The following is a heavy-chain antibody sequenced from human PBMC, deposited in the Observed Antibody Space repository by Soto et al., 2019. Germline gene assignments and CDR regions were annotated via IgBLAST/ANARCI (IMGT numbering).Heavy chain of an antibody. CDR1: GYTFTGYD. D-gene: IGHD1-26*01. V-gene: IGHV1-8*01. J-gene: IGHJ4*02. Sequence: QAQLVQSGAEVKKPGASVKVSCKASGYTFTGYDINWVRQATGQGLEWMGWMNPNSGNTGYAQNFQGRSTVTRDNYITTAYMELTSLRDDDSAVYYCAGEKVGPTGIDFWGQGTLVTVSS. CDR2: MNPNSGNT. CDR3: AGEKVGPTGIDF.